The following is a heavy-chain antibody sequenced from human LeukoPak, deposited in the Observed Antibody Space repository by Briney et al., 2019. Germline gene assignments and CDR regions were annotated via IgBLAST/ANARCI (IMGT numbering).Heavy chain of an antibody. CDR2: MNPNSGNT. V-gene: IGHV1-8*01. CDR3: AIRGAVLLWFGDGVFDY. D-gene: IGHD3-10*01. J-gene: IGHJ4*02. CDR1: GYTFTSYD. Sequence: ASVKVSCKASGYTFTSYDINWVRQATGQGLEWMGWMNPNSGNTGYAQKFQGRVTMTRNTSISTAYMELSSLRSEDTAVYYCAIRGAVLLWFGDGVFDYWGQGTLVTVSS.